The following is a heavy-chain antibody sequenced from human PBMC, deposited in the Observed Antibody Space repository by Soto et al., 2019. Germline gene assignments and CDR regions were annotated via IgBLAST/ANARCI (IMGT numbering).Heavy chain of an antibody. J-gene: IGHJ3*02. CDR1: GFTFSSYA. CDR3: AKVLGPLGGAGAFDI. V-gene: IGHV3-23*01. D-gene: IGHD1-26*01. CDR2: IGGSGGST. Sequence: GGSLRLSCAASGFTFSSYAMGWVRQAPGKGLEWVSAIGGSGGSTYYADSVKGRFTISRDNSKNTLYLQMNSLRAEDTAVYYCAKVLGPLGGAGAFDIWGQGTMVTVSS.